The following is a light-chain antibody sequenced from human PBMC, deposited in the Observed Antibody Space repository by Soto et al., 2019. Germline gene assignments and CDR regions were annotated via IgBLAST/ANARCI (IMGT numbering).Light chain of an antibody. V-gene: IGKV3-15*01. J-gene: IGKJ1*01. CDR1: QSVDSN. Sequence: EIVMTQSPATLSVSPGERATLSCRASQSVDSNLAWYQQKPGQGPRLLIYGASSRATGIPARFSGSGSGTEFTLTISSLQSEDFAVYYFQHYSTWLWTFGQGTKVEIK. CDR2: GAS. CDR3: QHYSTWLWT.